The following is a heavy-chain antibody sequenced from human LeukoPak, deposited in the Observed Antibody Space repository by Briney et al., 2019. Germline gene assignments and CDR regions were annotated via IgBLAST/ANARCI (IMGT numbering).Heavy chain of an antibody. V-gene: IGHV1-46*01. CDR1: GYTFTSYY. J-gene: IGHJ3*02. CDR2: INPTVGDT. Sequence: ASVKVSCKASGYTFTSYYVHWVRQAPGQGLQWMGIINPTVGDTIYAQRFQGRDTMTRDMSTSTVYMELSSLRSEDTAVYYCARYGFSSVWQGGWHAFDIWGHGTMVTVSS. CDR3: ARYGFSSVWQGGWHAFDI. D-gene: IGHD6-25*01.